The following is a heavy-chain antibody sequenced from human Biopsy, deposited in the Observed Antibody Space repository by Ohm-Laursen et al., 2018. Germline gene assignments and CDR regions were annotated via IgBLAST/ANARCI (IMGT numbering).Heavy chain of an antibody. V-gene: IGHV1-18*01. CDR2: ISPYNGDT. CDR1: GYTFTNYG. D-gene: IGHD3-3*01. Sequence: SSVKVSCKSSGYTFTNYGISWVRQAPGQGLEWMGWISPYNGDTDYAQKLQGRVTMTTDTSTSTAYMDLRSLRSDDTAVYYCARDRWPHVTLLGLVVFDFWGQGTLVIVSS. J-gene: IGHJ4*02. CDR3: ARDRWPHVTLLGLVVFDF.